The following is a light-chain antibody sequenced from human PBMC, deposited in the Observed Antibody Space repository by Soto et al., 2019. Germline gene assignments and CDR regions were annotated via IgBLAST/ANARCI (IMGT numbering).Light chain of an antibody. CDR1: QSVGSNY. CDR2: GAS. J-gene: IGKJ5*01. CDR3: QQYGYSPIT. Sequence: EIVMTHSTATLSMSPVEISTLSCRASQSVGSNYLAWYQQKPGQAPRLLIYGASSRATGIADRFSGSGSGTDFTLTISRLEPEDFALYYCQQYGYSPITFGQGTRLEIK. V-gene: IGKV3-20*01.